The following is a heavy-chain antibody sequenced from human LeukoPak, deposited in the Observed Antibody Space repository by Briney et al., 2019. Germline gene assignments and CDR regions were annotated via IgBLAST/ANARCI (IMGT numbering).Heavy chain of an antibody. J-gene: IGHJ4*02. Sequence: GGSLRLSCAASGFILSSYSMNWARQAPGKGLECVTSISSSSSYIYYADSVKGRFTISRDNAKNSLYLQMNSLRAEDTAVYYCARGGLSSTSCADYWGQGTLVTVSS. V-gene: IGHV3-21*01. CDR1: GFILSSYS. CDR2: ISSSSSYI. CDR3: ARGGLSSTSCADY. D-gene: IGHD2-2*01.